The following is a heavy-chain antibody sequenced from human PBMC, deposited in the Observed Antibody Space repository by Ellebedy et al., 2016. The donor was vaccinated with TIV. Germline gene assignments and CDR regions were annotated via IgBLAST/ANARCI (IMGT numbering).Heavy chain of an antibody. CDR1: GYTFTSYD. CDR3: ARLSPAWFGEFDAFDI. D-gene: IGHD3-10*01. J-gene: IGHJ3*02. CDR2: INPNSGGT. V-gene: IGHV1-2*02. Sequence: ASVKVSXXASGYTFTSYDINWARQAPGQGLEWMGWINPNSGGTNYAQKFQGRVTMTRDTSISTAYMELSRLRSDDTAVYYCARLSPAWFGEFDAFDIWGQGTMVTVSS.